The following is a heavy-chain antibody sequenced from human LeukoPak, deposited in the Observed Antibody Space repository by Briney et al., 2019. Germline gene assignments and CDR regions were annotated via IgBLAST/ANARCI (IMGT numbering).Heavy chain of an antibody. D-gene: IGHD1-26*01. CDR1: GYSISSGYY. J-gene: IGHJ4*02. Sequence: SSETLSLTCTVSGYSISSGYYWGWIRQPPGKGLEWIGSIYHSGSTYYNPSLKSRVTISVDTSKNQFSLKLSSVTAADTAVYYCARVPRATRPNWYFDYWGQGTLVTVSS. CDR3: ARVPRATRPNWYFDY. V-gene: IGHV4-38-2*02. CDR2: IYHSGST.